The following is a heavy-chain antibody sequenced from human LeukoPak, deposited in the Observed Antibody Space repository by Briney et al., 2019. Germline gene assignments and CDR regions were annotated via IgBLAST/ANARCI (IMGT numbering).Heavy chain of an antibody. V-gene: IGHV3-15*07. CDR2: IKPKTDGETT. CDR3: ITPLPYSAQ. D-gene: IGHD2-21*01. Sequence: GGSLRLSCAASGFTFSNAYMNWVRQALGKGLEWVGRIKPKTDGETTEYAAPVKGRFSISRDDSKNMLYLQMNSLKTEDTAVYYCITPLPYSAQGGQGTLVTVSS. CDR1: GFTFSNAY. J-gene: IGHJ4*02.